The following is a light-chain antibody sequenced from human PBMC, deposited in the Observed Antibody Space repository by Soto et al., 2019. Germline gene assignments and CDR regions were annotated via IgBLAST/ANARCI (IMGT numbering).Light chain of an antibody. CDR3: SSYTSSSTLV. CDR2: DVS. V-gene: IGLV2-14*01. J-gene: IGLJ2*01. CDR1: SSDVGGYNY. Sequence: QSALTQPASVSGSPGQSITISCTATSSDVGGYNYVSWYQPHPGKAPKLLIYDVSNRPSGVSNRFSGSKSGNTASLTISGLQAEDEADYYCSSYTSSSTLVFGGGTKLTV.